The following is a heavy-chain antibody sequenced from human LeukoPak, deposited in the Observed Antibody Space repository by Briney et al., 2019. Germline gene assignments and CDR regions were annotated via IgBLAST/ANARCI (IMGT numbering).Heavy chain of an antibody. CDR1: GGSISIYY. Sequence: SETLSLTCTVSGGSISIYYWSWIRQPPGKGLEWIGYIYNSGSTNYNPSLKSRVTISVDTSKNQLSLKLSSVTAADTAAYYCARDHGGSKNYPYYFDYWGQGTLVTVSS. D-gene: IGHD3-10*01. V-gene: IGHV4-59*01. CDR3: ARDHGGSKNYPYYFDY. CDR2: IYNSGST. J-gene: IGHJ4*02.